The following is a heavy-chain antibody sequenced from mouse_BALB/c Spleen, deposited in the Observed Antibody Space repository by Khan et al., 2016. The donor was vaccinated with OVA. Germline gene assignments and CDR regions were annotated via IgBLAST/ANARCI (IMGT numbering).Heavy chain of an antibody. J-gene: IGHJ4*01. CDR3: ARHQFPLSMDS. CDR1: GFLLTSYA. Sequence: QVQLKESGPDLVAPSQSLSITCTVSGFLLTSYAIHWVRQPPGKGLEWLVVIWSDGSTTYNSALKSRLSISKDNSKSQVFLKINSLQTDDTAMYYCARHQFPLSMDSWGQGTSVTVSS. V-gene: IGHV2-6-2*01. CDR2: IWSDGST.